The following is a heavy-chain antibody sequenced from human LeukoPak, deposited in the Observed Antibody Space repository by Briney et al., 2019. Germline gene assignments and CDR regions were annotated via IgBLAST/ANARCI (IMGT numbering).Heavy chain of an antibody. Sequence: SETLSLTCTVSGGSISSYYWGWIRQPPGKGLEWIGNIYYSGSTYYKPSLKSRVTISVDTSKNQFSLKLSSVTAADTAVYYCAGLYGSGSYYGYWGQGTLVTVSS. CDR3: AGLYGSGSYYGY. CDR2: IYYSGST. V-gene: IGHV4-39*01. CDR1: GGSISSYY. D-gene: IGHD3-10*01. J-gene: IGHJ4*02.